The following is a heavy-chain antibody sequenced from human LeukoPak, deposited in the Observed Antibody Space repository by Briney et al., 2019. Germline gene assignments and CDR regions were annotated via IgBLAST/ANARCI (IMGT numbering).Heavy chain of an antibody. CDR3: VRDSPVRYFDGCIDQ. Sequence: SETLSLTCAVYGGSFSGYYWSWIRQPPGKGLEWIGEINHSGSTNYDPSLKSRVTISVDTSKNQFSLKLTSVTAADTAVYYCVRDSPVRYFDGCIDQWGQGTLVTVSS. J-gene: IGHJ4*02. V-gene: IGHV4-34*01. CDR2: INHSGST. CDR1: GGSFSGYY. D-gene: IGHD3-9*01.